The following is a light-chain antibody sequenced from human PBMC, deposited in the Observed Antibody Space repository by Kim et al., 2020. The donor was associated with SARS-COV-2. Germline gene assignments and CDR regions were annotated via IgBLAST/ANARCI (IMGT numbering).Light chain of an antibody. CDR1: SSDVGTYNL. CDR2: EVS. V-gene: IGLV2-23*02. Sequence: QSALTQPASVSGSPGQSITISCTGTSSDVGTYNLVSWYQHHPGKAPKVMIYEVSKRPSGVSNRFSGSKSGNTASLTISGLQAEDEADYYCCSYAGSSTFVVFGGGTQLTVL. CDR3: CSYAGSSTFVV. J-gene: IGLJ2*01.